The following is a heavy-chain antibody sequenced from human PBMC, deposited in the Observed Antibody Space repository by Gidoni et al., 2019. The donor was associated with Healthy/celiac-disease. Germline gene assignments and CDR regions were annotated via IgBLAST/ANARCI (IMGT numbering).Heavy chain of an antibody. CDR2: INHSGST. Sequence: QVQLQQWGAGLLKPSEPLSLTCAVYGGSFRGYYWSWISQPPGKGLEWIGEINHSGSTNYNPSLKSRVTISVDTSKNQFSLKLSSVTAADTAVYYCARAARQCSGGSCYEDYWGQGTLVTVSS. CDR3: ARAARQCSGGSCYEDY. J-gene: IGHJ4*02. D-gene: IGHD2-15*01. V-gene: IGHV4-34*01. CDR1: GGSFRGYY.